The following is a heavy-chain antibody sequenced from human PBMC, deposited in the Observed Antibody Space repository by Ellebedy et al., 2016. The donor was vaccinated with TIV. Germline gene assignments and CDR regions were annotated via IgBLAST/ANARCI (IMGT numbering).Heavy chain of an antibody. CDR1: GLTFSSHA. CDR3: ARDPVGVGPAFDV. V-gene: IGHV3-23*01. J-gene: IGHJ3*01. CDR2: ITESGGNT. D-gene: IGHD4-23*01. Sequence: GESLKISCAASGLTFSSHAMSWVRQAPGKGLEWVSSITESGGNTYYADSVKGRFTISRDKSKDTLFLQRNSLRAEDTAIYFCARDPVGVGPAFDVWGQGTMVTVSS.